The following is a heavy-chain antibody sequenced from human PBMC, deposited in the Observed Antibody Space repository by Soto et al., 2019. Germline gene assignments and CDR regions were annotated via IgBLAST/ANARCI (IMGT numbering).Heavy chain of an antibody. Sequence: PGGSLRLSCAASGFSFSSYGMHWARQAPGKGLEWVAMISYDGTDEYYADSVKGRFTISRDNSKNTLYLQMNSLRAEDTAVYYCAKDHTMVRASMYGGMDVWGQGTTVTVSS. CDR3: AKDHTMVRASMYGGMDV. V-gene: IGHV3-30*18. CDR1: GFSFSSYG. CDR2: ISYDGTDE. D-gene: IGHD3-10*01. J-gene: IGHJ6*02.